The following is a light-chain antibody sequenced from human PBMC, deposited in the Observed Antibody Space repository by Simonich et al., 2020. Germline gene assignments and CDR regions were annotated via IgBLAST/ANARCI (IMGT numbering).Light chain of an antibody. J-gene: IGLJ2*01. CDR1: SSDVGSYNL. CDR3: CSYAGRSTVV. V-gene: IGLV2-23*01. Sequence: QSALTQPRSVSGSPGQSLTISCTGTSSDVGSYNLFSWYQQHPGKAPKLMIYEGSRRPSGVSDRCSGSKSGNTASLTISGLQAEDEADYYCCSYAGRSTVVFGGGTKLTVL. CDR2: EGS.